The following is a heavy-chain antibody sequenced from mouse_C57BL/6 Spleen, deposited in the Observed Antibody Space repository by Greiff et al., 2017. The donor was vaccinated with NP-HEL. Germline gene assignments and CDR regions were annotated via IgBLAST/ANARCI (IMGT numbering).Heavy chain of an antibody. V-gene: IGHV3-6*01. CDR1: GYSITSGYY. CDR3: TRDDGYDGAY. CDR2: ISYDGSN. J-gene: IGHJ3*01. Sequence: EVQRVESGPGLVKPSQSLSLTCSVTGYSITSGYYWNWIRQFPGNKLEWMGYISYDGSNNYNPSLKNRISITRDTSKNQFFLKLNSVTTEDTATYYCTRDDGYDGAYWGQGTLVTVSA. D-gene: IGHD2-2*01.